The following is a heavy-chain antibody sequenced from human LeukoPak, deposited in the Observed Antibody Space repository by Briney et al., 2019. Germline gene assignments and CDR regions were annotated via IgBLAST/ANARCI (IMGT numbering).Heavy chain of an antibody. D-gene: IGHD3-22*01. CDR2: IYTSGST. V-gene: IGHV4-61*02. J-gene: IGHJ4*02. Sequence: SETLSLTCTVSGGSISSGSYYWSWIRQPAGKGLEWIGRIYTSGSTNYNPSLKSRVTISVDTSKNRFSLKLSSVTAADTAVYYCARDPTTDYYDSSGLFDYWGQGTLVTVSS. CDR3: ARDPTTDYYDSSGLFDY. CDR1: GGSISSGSYY.